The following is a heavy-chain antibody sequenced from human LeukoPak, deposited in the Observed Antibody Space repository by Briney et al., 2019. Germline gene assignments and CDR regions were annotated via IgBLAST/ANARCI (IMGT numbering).Heavy chain of an antibody. CDR2: INPNSGGT. J-gene: IGHJ6*03. V-gene: IGHV1-2*02. CDR1: GYTFTGCY. Sequence: ASVTVSCKASGYTFTGCYMHWVRQAPGQGLEWMGWINPNSGGTNYAQKFQGRVTMTRDTSISTAYMKLSRLRSDDTAVYYCARVGIAAAGQVRASSYYMDVWGKGTTVTVSS. CDR3: ARVGIAAAGQVRASSYYMDV. D-gene: IGHD6-13*01.